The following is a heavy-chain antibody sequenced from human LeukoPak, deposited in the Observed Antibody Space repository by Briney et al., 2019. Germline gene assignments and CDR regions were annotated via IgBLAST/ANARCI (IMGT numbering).Heavy chain of an antibody. CDR3: AGRGVVTASPNY. CDR2: IYTSGST. Sequence: PSETLSLTCTVSGGSISSYYWSWIRQPAGKGLEWIGRIYTSGSTNYNPSLKSRVTISVDTSKNQFSLKLSSVTAADTAVYYCAGRGVVTASPNYWGQGTLVTVSS. J-gene: IGHJ4*02. D-gene: IGHD2-21*02. CDR1: GGSISSYY. V-gene: IGHV4-4*07.